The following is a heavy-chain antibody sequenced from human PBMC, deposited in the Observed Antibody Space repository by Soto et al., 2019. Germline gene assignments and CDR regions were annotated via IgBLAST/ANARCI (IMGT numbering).Heavy chain of an antibody. CDR1: GFPFYIYS. J-gene: IGHJ4*02. CDR2: ILGSGGAT. D-gene: IGHD2-21*01. CDR3: VRDQHYSFDY. V-gene: IGHV3-48*02. Sequence: EVQMVDSGGGLVQPGGSRRLSCAVSGFPFYIYSMNWVRQAPGKGLEWVSYILGSGGATAYADSVRGRFTISRDNAKNSLYLQMNSLTDEVTAVYYCVRDQHYSFDYWGQGNPVTVSS.